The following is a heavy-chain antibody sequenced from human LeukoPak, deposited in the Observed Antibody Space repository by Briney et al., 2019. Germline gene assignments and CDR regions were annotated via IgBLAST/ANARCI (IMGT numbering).Heavy chain of an antibody. V-gene: IGHV3-30*01. CDR3: ARDRIQYSSSSGALDY. CDR1: GFTFSSYA. J-gene: IGHJ4*02. Sequence: GGSLRLSCAASGFTFSSYAMHWVRQPPGKGLEWVAVISYDGSNKYYADSVKGRFTISRDNSKNTLHLQMNSLRAEDTAVYYCARDRIQYSSSSGALDYWGQGTLVAVSS. D-gene: IGHD6-6*01. CDR2: ISYDGSNK.